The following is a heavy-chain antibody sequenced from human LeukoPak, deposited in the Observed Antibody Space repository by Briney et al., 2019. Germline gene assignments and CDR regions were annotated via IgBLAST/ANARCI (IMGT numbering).Heavy chain of an antibody. CDR1: GFIFSNNY. CDR3: AREERYYFNY. Sequence: PGGSLRLSCAASGFIFSNNYMSWVRQAPGEGLEWVSVIYTGGDTYYADSVKGRFTISRDTSKNTLYLQMNSLRAEDTAVYYCAREERYYFNYWGQGTLVTVSS. CDR2: IYTGGDT. D-gene: IGHD1-1*01. J-gene: IGHJ4*02. V-gene: IGHV3-53*01.